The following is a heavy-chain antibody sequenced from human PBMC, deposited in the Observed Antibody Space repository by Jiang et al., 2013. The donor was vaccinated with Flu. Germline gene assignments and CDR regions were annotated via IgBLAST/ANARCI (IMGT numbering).Heavy chain of an antibody. Sequence: SGFSLSTHGMRVSWSVSPREGLEWVAFIRYDGSKKYYGDSVKGRFTISRDNSKNTLYLQMNSLRPEDTAVYYCAKVAVAAATTYYLDSWGQGTLVTVSS. CDR3: AKVAVAAATTYYLDS. CDR1: GFSLSTHG. CDR2: IRYDGSKK. V-gene: IGHV3-30*02. J-gene: IGHJ4*02. D-gene: IGHD6-25*01.